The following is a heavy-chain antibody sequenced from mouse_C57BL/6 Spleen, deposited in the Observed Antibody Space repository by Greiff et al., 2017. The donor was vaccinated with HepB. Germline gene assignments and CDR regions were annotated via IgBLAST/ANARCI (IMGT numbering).Heavy chain of an antibody. Sequence: EVQGVESGGGLVKPGGSLKLSCAASGFTFSSYAMSWVRQTPEKRLEWVATISDGGSYTYYPDNVKGRFTISRDNAKNNLYLQMSHLKSEDTAMYCGAGEGGDYGGFAYVGQGTLVTVSA. V-gene: IGHV5-4*01. D-gene: IGHD1-1*02. CDR3: AGEGGDYGGFAY. CDR1: GFTFSSYA. CDR2: ISDGGSYT. J-gene: IGHJ3*01.